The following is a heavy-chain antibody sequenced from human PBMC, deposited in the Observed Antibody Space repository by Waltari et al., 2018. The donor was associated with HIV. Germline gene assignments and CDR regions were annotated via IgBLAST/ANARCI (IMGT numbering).Heavy chain of an antibody. J-gene: IGHJ6*02. V-gene: IGHV1-2*04. D-gene: IGHD2-2*01. CDR3: ARDACSSTSCSRNYGMDV. CDR1: GYTFTGYY. Sequence: QVQLVQSGAEVKKPGASVKVSCKASGYTFTGYYMHWVRQAPGQGLEWMGWINPNSGGTNYAQKFQGWVTMTRDTSISTAYMELSRLRSDDTAVYYCARDACSSTSCSRNYGMDVWGQGTTVTVSS. CDR2: INPNSGGT.